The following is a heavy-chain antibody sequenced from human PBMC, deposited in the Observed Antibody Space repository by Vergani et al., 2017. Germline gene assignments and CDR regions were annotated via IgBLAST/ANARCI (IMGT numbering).Heavy chain of an antibody. CDR3: ARGSGWYGLYYYYCMDV. D-gene: IGHD6-19*01. CDR2: IYYSGST. CDR1: GGSISSSSYY. J-gene: IGHJ6*02. V-gene: IGHV4-39*07. Sequence: QLQLQESGPGLVKPSETLSLTCTVSGGSISSSSYYWGWIRQPPGKGLEWVGSIYYSGSTYYNPSLKSRVTISVDTSKNQFSLKLSSVTAADTAVYYCARGSGWYGLYYYYCMDVGGQGTTVTVSS.